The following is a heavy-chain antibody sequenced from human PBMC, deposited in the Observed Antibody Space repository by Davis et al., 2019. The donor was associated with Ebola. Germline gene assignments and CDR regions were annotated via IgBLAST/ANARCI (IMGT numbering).Heavy chain of an antibody. CDR1: GFTFSSYA. J-gene: IGHJ4*02. CDR2: ISSNGETT. CDR3: VKDRFTVVVVHGGFDY. V-gene: IGHV3-64D*06. Sequence: GESLKLSCSSSGFTFSSYAMHWVRQAPGKGLESVSRISSNGETTYYAESVKGRFTISRDNSKDTLYLHMRSLTTEDTAVYYCVKDRFTVVVVHGGFDYWGQGTLVTVSS. D-gene: IGHD2-15*01.